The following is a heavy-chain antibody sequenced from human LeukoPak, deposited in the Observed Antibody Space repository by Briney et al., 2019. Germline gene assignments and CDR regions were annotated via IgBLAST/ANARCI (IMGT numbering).Heavy chain of an antibody. CDR2: ISGSGGST. CDR3: AKSILLTTFDS. CDR1: GFTFSSYT. J-gene: IGHJ4*02. V-gene: IGHV3-23*01. Sequence: GGSLRLSCAASGFTFSSYTMSWVRQAPGKGLEWVSAISGSGGSTCYADSVKGRFTISRDNSKNTLYLQMDSLRAEDTAVYYCAKSILLTTFDSWGQGTLVTVSS. D-gene: IGHD4-11*01.